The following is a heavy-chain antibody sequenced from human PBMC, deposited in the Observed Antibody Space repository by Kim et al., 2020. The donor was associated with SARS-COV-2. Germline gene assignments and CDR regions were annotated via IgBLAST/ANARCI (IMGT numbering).Heavy chain of an antibody. D-gene: IGHD4-17*01. CDR2: IETKADGGAA. J-gene: IGHJ6*02. Sequence: GGSLRLSCAASGFSFTSSRMNWVRQAPGKGLEWVGRIETKADGGAAEYSASVKGRFTISRDDSTSTLFLLMNSLKTQDTAIYYCDTLLYADNNYYGMEFWGPGTTLTVPS. V-gene: IGHV3-15*04. CDR3: DTLLYADNNYYGMEF. CDR1: GFSFTSSR.